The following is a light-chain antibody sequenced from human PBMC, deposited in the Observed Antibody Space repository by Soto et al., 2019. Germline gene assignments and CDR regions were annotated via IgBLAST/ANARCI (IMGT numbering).Light chain of an antibody. CDR2: DAS. J-gene: IGKJ4*01. Sequence: EIVLTQSPATLSLPPGERATLSCRASQSVSSYLAWYQQKPGQTPRLLIYDASNTATGIPARFSGSGSGTDFTLAISSLEPEDFAVYYCQQRSNWPLTFGGGTKVEIK. CDR1: QSVSSY. V-gene: IGKV3-11*01. CDR3: QQRSNWPLT.